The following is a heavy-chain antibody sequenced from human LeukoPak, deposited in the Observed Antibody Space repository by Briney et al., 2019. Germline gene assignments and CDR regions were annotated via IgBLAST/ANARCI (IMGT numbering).Heavy chain of an antibody. CDR1: GFTFSNAW. D-gene: IGHD6-13*01. CDR3: TALIAAAGTRHGY. V-gene: IGHV3-15*01. J-gene: IGHJ4*02. Sequence: GGSLRLSCAASGFTFSNAWMSWVRQAPGKGLEWVGRIKSKTDGGTTDYAAPVKGRFTISRDDSKNTLYLQMNSLKTEDTAVYYCTALIAAAGTRHGYWGQGTLVTVSS. CDR2: IKSKTDGGTT.